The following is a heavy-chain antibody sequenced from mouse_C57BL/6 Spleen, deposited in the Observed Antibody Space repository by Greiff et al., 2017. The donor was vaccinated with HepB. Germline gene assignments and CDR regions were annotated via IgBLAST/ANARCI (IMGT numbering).Heavy chain of an antibody. V-gene: IGHV2-5*01. CDR1: GFSLTSYG. J-gene: IGHJ3*01. CDR3: AKNHYDYDEAWFAY. D-gene: IGHD2-4*01. CDR2: IWRGGST. Sequence: VQLQQSGPGLVQPSQSLSITCTVSGFSLTSYGVHWVRQSPGKGLEWLGVIWRGGSTDYNAAFMSRLSITKDNSKSQVFFKMNSLQADDTAIYYCAKNHYDYDEAWFAYWGQGTLVTVSA.